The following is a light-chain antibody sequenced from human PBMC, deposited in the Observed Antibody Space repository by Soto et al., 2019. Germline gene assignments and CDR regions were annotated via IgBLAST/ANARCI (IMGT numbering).Light chain of an antibody. CDR2: DVS. CDR3: SSHTSSSTLLYV. V-gene: IGLV2-14*01. CDR1: SSDVGGYNY. Sequence: QSALTQPASVSGSHGQSITISCTGTSSDVGGYNYVSWYQQHPGKAPKLMIYDVSNRPSGVSNRFSGSKSGNTASLTISGLQAKDEADYYCSSHTSSSTLLYVFGTGTKVTVL. J-gene: IGLJ1*01.